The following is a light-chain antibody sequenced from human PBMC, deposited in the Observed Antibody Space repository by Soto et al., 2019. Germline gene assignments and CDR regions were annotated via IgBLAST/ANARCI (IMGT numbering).Light chain of an antibody. V-gene: IGKV1-5*03. Sequence: DIQMTQSPSTLSVSVGDRVTITCRASQTISSWLAWYQQKPGQAPKLLIYKASTIKSGVPARFSGSGSGTEFTLTISSLQPDDFASYYCQHYNSYSEAFGQGTKVDIK. J-gene: IGKJ1*01. CDR2: KAS. CDR1: QTISSW. CDR3: QHYNSYSEA.